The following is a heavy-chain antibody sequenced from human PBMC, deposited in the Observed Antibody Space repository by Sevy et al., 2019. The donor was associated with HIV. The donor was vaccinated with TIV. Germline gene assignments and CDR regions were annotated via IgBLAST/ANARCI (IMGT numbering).Heavy chain of an antibody. J-gene: IGHJ6*02. CDR2: IKSKTDGGTI. CDR1: GFTFSSAW. CDR3: ITDPGYRGYDEEVINYYYYGMDV. V-gene: IGHV3-15*01. D-gene: IGHD5-12*01. Sequence: GGSLRLSCAASGFTFSSAWMSWVRLAPGKGLEWVVRIKSKTDGGTIDYAAPVKGRFTISREDSKNTLYLQMNSLKTEDTAVYYCITDPGYRGYDEEVINYYYYGMDVWGQGTTVTVSS.